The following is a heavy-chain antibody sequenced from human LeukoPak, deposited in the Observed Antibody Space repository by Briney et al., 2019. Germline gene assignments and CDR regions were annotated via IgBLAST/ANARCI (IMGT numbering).Heavy chain of an antibody. D-gene: IGHD3-3*01. CDR2: IYYSGST. J-gene: IGHJ4*02. CDR3: ARDLAYDCLVQGGSHDY. Sequence: PAETLSLTCTVSSGSMGSSIYFWGWIRQPPGKGLEWIGSIYYSGSTYYNPSLKSRVTISVDTSKKQFSLKLSSVTAADTAVYYCARDLAYDCLVQGGSHDYWGQGTLVTVSS. V-gene: IGHV4-39*02. CDR1: SGSMGSSIYF.